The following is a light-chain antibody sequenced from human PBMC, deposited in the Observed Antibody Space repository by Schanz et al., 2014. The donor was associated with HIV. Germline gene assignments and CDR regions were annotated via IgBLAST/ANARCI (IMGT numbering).Light chain of an antibody. V-gene: IGKV1-5*03. Sequence: DIQMTQSPSTLSASVGDRVTITCRASQTISSWLAWYQQKPGKVPKLLIYKASNLESGVPSRFSGGGSGTDFTLTISSLQPDDFATYYCQQYNSYSVTFGXXTRLEIK. CDR1: QTISSW. CDR3: QQYNSYSVT. CDR2: KAS. J-gene: IGKJ5*01.